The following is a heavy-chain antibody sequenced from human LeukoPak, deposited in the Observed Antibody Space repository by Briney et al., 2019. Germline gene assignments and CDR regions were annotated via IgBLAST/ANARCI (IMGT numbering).Heavy chain of an antibody. CDR2: ISNSSNTI. J-gene: IGHJ4*02. CDR1: GFTFSSYS. V-gene: IGHV3-48*01. Sequence: PGGSLRLSCAASGFTFSSYSMNWVRQAPGKGLEWVSYISNSSNTIYYADSVKGRFTISRDNGKNSMFLQMNSLRAEDTAVYYCARDMSPQVVPYAIVADSWGQGTLVTVST. CDR3: ARDMSPQVVPYAIVADS. D-gene: IGHD2-2*01.